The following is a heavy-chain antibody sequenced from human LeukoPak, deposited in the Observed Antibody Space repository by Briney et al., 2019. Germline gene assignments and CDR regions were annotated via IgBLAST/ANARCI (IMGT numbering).Heavy chain of an antibody. CDR1: GVSFSSYW. D-gene: IGHD3-10*01. CDR2: IYYNGNT. Sequence: PSETLSLTCTVSGVSFSSYWWSWIRQPPGKGLEYIGYIYYNGNTNYNPSLKSRVTISVDTSKNQFSLRLSSVTAADTAVYCCARGGELLDYWGQGILVTVSS. V-gene: IGHV4-59*01. J-gene: IGHJ4*02. CDR3: ARGGELLDY.